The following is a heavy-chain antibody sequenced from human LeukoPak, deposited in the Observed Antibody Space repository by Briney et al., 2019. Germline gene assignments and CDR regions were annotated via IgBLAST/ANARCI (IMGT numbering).Heavy chain of an antibody. D-gene: IGHD1-20*01. CDR1: GFTFSSYS. V-gene: IGHV3-21*05. CDR3: ARTPNWNDAEDYYYYYMDV. Sequence: GGSLRLSCAASGFTFSSYSMNWVRQAPGKGLEWVSYISSSSSYIYYADSVKGRFTISRDNAKNSLYLQMNSLRAEDTAVYYCARTPNWNDAEDYYYYYMDVWGKGTTVTISS. J-gene: IGHJ6*03. CDR2: ISSSSSYI.